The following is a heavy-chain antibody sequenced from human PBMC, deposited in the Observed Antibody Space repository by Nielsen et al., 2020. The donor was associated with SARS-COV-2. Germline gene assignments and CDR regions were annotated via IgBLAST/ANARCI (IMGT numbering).Heavy chain of an antibody. CDR3: ARGGLLWFGELTGNWFDP. CDR2: ISSSSSYI. D-gene: IGHD3-10*01. J-gene: IGHJ5*02. Sequence: GGSLRLSCAASGFTFSSYSMNWVRQAPGKGLEWVSSISSSSSYIYYADSVKGRFTISRDNAKNSLYLQMNSLRAEDTAVYYCARGGLLWFGELTGNWFDPWGQGTLVTVSS. V-gene: IGHV3-21*04. CDR1: GFTFSSYS.